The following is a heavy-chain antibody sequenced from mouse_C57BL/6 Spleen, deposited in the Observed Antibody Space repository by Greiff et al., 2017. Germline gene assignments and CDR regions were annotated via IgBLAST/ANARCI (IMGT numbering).Heavy chain of an antibody. J-gene: IGHJ3*01. D-gene: IGHD2-5*01. V-gene: IGHV3-5*01. CDR3: ARGNSNYAWFAY. CDR1: GISITTGNYR. Sequence: EVQLQQSGPGLVKPSQTVFLTCTVTGISITTGNYRWSWIRQFPGNKLEWIGYIYYSGTITYNPSLTSRTTITRDTPKNQFFLEMNSLTAEDTATYYCARGNSNYAWFAYWGQGTLVTVSA. CDR2: IYYSGTI.